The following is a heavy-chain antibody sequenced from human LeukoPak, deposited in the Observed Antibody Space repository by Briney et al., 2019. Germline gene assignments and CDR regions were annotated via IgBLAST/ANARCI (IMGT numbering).Heavy chain of an antibody. Sequence: AGGSLRLSCAASGFTFSSYWMHWVRQAPRKGLVWVSLINSDGSSTTYADSVKGRFTISRDNAKNTLYLQMNSLRAEDTAVYYCARSTAAADINYYFDYWGQGTLVTVSS. D-gene: IGHD6-13*01. V-gene: IGHV3-74*01. CDR1: GFTFSSYW. CDR2: INSDGSST. J-gene: IGHJ4*02. CDR3: ARSTAAADINYYFDY.